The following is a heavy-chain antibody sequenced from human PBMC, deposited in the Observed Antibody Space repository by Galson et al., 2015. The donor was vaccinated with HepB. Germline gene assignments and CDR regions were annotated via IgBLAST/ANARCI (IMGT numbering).Heavy chain of an antibody. J-gene: IGHJ4*02. CDR3: ARQDYGDYGKTDY. CDR2: INPNSGGT. CDR1: GYTFTGYY. Sequence: SVKVSCKASGYTFTGYYMHWVRQAPGQGLEWMGWINPNSGGTNYAQKFQGRVTMTRDTSISTAYMELSRLRSDDMAVYYCARQDYGDYGKTDYWGQGTLVTVSS. V-gene: IGHV1-2*02. D-gene: IGHD4-17*01.